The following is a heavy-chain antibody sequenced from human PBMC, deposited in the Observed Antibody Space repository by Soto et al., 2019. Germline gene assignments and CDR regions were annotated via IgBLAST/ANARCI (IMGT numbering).Heavy chain of an antibody. D-gene: IGHD1-1*01. CDR1: GFPLSTYW. J-gene: IGHJ4*02. CDR3: ASGTTDSRYYFDF. Sequence: GGSLSLSCAASGFPLSTYWMHWVRQAPGKGLVWVSRISSDGRSTTYADSVKGRFTISRDNAKNTLYLQMNSLGAGDTAVYYCASGTTDSRYYFDFWGQGTLVTVSS. CDR2: ISSDGRST. V-gene: IGHV3-74*01.